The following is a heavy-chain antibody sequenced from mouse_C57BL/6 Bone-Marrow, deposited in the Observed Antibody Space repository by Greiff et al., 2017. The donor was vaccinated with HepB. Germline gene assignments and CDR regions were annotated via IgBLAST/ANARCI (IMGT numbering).Heavy chain of an antibody. Sequence: VKLQESGAELARPGASVKLSCKASGYTFTSYGISWVKQRTGQGLEWIGEIYPRSGNTYYNEKFKGKATLTADKSSSTAYMELRSLTSEDSAVYFCARKLRRFAYWGQGTLVTVSA. CDR3: ARKLRRFAY. V-gene: IGHV1-81*01. CDR1: GYTFTSYG. CDR2: IYPRSGNT. D-gene: IGHD3-2*02. J-gene: IGHJ3*01.